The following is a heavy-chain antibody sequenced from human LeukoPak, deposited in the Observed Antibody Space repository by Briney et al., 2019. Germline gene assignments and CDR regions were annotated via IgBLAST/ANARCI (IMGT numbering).Heavy chain of an antibody. CDR1: GFTVGNNY. CDR2: IFSHGET. D-gene: IGHD2-8*01. CDR3: SRDPPAVSINTYA. J-gene: IGHJ4*02. V-gene: IGHV3-66*01. Sequence: GGSLRLSCAASGFTVGNNYMNWVRQAPGKGLEWVSLIFSHGETSYADSVKGRFTISRDNSKNTLYLQMNGLRVEDTAVYYCSRDPPAVSINTYAWGQGTLVTVSS.